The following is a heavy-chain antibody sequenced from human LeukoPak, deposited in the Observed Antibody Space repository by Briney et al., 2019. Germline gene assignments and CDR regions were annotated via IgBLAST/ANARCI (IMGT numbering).Heavy chain of an antibody. D-gene: IGHD6-13*01. CDR1: GFTFNNYA. J-gene: IGHJ4*02. Sequence: GGSLRLSCAASGFTFNNYAMNWVRQAPGKGLEWVSGISGSGGSTYYADSVKGRFTISRDNSKNTLYLQMNSLRAEDTAVYYCAKDSGQQLYDYWGQGTLVTVSS. V-gene: IGHV3-23*01. CDR2: ISGSGGST. CDR3: AKDSGQQLYDY.